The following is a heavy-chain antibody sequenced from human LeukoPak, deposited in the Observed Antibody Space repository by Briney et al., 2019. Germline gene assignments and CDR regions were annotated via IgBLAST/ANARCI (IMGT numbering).Heavy chain of an antibody. CDR1: GGTFSSYA. D-gene: IGHD5-12*01. CDR3: ARDNVRGSGSFDY. V-gene: IGHV1-69*05. J-gene: IGHJ4*02. Sequence: GASVKVSCKASGGTFSSYAISWVRQAPGQGLEWMGGIIPIFGTANYAQKFQGRVTITTDESTSTAYMELSSLRSEDTAVYYCARDNVRGSGSFDYWGQGTLVTVSS. CDR2: IIPIFGTA.